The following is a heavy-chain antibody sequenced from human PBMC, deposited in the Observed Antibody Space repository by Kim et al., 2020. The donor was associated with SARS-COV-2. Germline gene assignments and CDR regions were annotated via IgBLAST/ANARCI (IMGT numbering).Heavy chain of an antibody. D-gene: IGHD3-10*01. J-gene: IGHJ4*02. Sequence: QGRVTITADKSTSTAYMELSSLRSEDTAVYYCARVGEITMVRGVMNYFDYWGQGTLVTVSS. CDR3: ARVGEITMVRGVMNYFDY. V-gene: IGHV1-69*04.